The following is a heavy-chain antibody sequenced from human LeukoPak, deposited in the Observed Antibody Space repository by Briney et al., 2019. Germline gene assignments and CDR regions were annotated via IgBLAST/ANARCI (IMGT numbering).Heavy chain of an antibody. CDR1: GYSFTSYW. V-gene: IGHV5-51*01. J-gene: IGHJ4*02. Sequence: GESLKISCKGSGYSFTSYWIGWVRQMPGKGLVWMGIIYPGDSDTRYSPSFQGQVTISADKSISTAYLQWSSLKASDTAMYYCARVDTAMALYGPLDYWGQGTLVTVSS. CDR3: ARVDTAMALYGPLDY. CDR2: IYPGDSDT. D-gene: IGHD5-18*01.